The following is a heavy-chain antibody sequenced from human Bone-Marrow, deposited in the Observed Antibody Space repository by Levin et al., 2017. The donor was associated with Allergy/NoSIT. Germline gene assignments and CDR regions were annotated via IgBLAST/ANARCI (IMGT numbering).Heavy chain of an antibody. V-gene: IGHV3-30-3*01. D-gene: IGHD2-15*01. J-gene: IGHJ4*02. CDR3: ARGGIVVVVAADY. CDR1: GFTFSSYA. Sequence: GESLKISCAASGFTFSSYAMHWVRQAPGKGLEWVAVISYDGSNKYYADSVKGRFTISRDNSKNTLYLQMNSLRAEDTAVYYCARGGIVVVVAADYWGQGTLVTVSS. CDR2: ISYDGSNK.